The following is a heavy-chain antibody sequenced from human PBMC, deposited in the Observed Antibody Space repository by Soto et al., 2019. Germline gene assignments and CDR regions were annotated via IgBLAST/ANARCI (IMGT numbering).Heavy chain of an antibody. CDR1: GFTFDGYT. D-gene: IGHD6-13*01. V-gene: IGHV3-43*01. CDR3: AKDSGGSSWWSGSYYAMDV. CDR2: ISWDGGTT. J-gene: IGHJ6*02. Sequence: GGALRLSCAASGFTFDGYTMHWVRQAPGKGLEWVSLISWDGGTTYYADSVKGRFTISRDNSKTSLYLQMNSLRTEDTALYYCAKDSGGSSWWSGSYYAMDVWGQGTTVTVSS.